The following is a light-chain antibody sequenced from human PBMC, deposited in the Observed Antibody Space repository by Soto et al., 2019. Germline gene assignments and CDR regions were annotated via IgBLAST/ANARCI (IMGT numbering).Light chain of an antibody. V-gene: IGLV8-61*01. Sequence: QAVVTQESSFSVSPGGTVTLTCGLISGSVSTAHNPNWYQQTPGQAPRTLIYSTTTRSSGVPDRFSGSILGNKAALTITGAQGNEESDYYCALFMGNGISVFGTGTKLTVL. CDR3: ALFMGNGISV. CDR1: SGSVSTAHN. CDR2: STT. J-gene: IGLJ1*01.